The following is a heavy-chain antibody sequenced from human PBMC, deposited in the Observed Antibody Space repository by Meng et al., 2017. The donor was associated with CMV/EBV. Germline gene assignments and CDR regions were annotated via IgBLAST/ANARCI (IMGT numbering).Heavy chain of an antibody. V-gene: IGHV3-30*02. J-gene: IGHJ6*02. CDR3: AKDQEMDYDVWSGYSYYYGMDV. CDR1: GFTFSSYG. Sequence: GGSLRLSCAASGFTFSSYGMHWVRQAPGKGLEWVAFIRYDGSNKYYADSVKGRFTISRDNSKNTLYLQMNSLRAEDTAVYYCAKDQEMDYDVWSGYSYYYGMDVWGQGTTVTVSS. D-gene: IGHD3-3*01. CDR2: IRYDGSNK.